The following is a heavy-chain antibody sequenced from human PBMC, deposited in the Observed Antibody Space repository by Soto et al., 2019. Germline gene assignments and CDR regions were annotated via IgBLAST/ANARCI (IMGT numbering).Heavy chain of an antibody. CDR2: INHSGST. D-gene: IGHD3-10*01. Sequence: QVQLQQWGAGLLKPSETLSLTCAVYGGSFSGYYWSWIRQPPGKGLEWIGEINHSGSTNYNPSLKSRVTISVDTCKNQFSLKLSSVTAADTAVYYCASGFSTTTMAFWGQGTLVTVSS. CDR3: ASGFSTTTMAF. J-gene: IGHJ4*02. V-gene: IGHV4-34*01. CDR1: GGSFSGYY.